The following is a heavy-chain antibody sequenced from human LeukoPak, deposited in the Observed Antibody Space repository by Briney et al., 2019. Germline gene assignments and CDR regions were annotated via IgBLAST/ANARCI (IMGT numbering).Heavy chain of an antibody. CDR1: GGSISPYY. V-gene: IGHV4-59*08. CDR2: IYYSGST. Sequence: PSETLSLTCTVSGGSISPYYWSWIRQSPGKGLEWIGFIYYSGSTNYNPSLKSRVTISVDTSKNQFSLKLSSVTAADTAVYYCARRDDYYDSSGYGLVYWGQGTLVTVSS. CDR3: ARRDDYYDSSGYGLVY. D-gene: IGHD3-22*01. J-gene: IGHJ4*02.